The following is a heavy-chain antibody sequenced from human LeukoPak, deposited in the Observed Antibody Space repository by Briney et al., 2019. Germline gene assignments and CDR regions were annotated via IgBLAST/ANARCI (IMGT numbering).Heavy chain of an antibody. CDR2: ISYDGSNK. CDR1: GFTFSSYG. Sequence: PGGSLRLSCAASGFTFSSYGMHWVRQAPGKGLEWVAVISYDGSNKYYADSVKGRFTISRDNSKNTLYLQMNSLRAEDTAVYYCARVSRGIAPGWFDPWGQGTLVTVSS. D-gene: IGHD6-13*01. CDR3: ARVSRGIAPGWFDP. V-gene: IGHV3-30*03. J-gene: IGHJ5*02.